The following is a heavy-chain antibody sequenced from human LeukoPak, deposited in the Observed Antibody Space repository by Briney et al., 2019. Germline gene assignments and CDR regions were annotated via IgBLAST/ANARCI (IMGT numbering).Heavy chain of an antibody. CDR2: ISSGGDTT. CDR1: GFTFSSYE. CDR3: ARDLDSSL. D-gene: IGHD6-13*01. V-gene: IGHV3-48*03. Sequence: PGGSLRLSCAASGFTFSSYEMNWVRQAPGKGLDWVSYISSGGDTTYYADSVKGRFTISRDNAKNSLYLQMNSLRAEDTALYYCARDLDSSLWGQGTPVTVSS. J-gene: IGHJ4*02.